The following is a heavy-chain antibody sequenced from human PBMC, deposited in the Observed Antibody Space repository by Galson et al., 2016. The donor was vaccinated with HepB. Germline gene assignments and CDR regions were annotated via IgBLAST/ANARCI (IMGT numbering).Heavy chain of an antibody. Sequence: SLRLSCAPSGCSFRTFAMHWVRPAPGKGLEGVALVSSDRSYKYYADSVRGRFTPSRDNSKDTLYLQMNSLRPDDTAVYYRAKGVDSSGWYHFDYWGQGTLVTASS. CDR1: GCSFRTFA. CDR3: AKGVDSSGWYHFDY. V-gene: IGHV3-30*18. J-gene: IGHJ4*02. CDR2: VSSDRSYK. D-gene: IGHD6-19*01.